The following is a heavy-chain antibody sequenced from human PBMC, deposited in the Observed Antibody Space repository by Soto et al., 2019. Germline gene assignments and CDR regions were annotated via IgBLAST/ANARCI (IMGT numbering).Heavy chain of an antibody. J-gene: IGHJ4*02. V-gene: IGHV4-59*08. CDR2: SDYSGNT. CDR1: SDSISSYY. Sequence: QVQLQESGPGLVRPSETLSLTCTVSSDSISSYYWIWIRPAPGQGLEWIGYSDYSGNTNYNHSLNIRVTISVDTSKNQFSLRVSSVTAADTAVYYCARAVGDPLYYLGYWGQGTLVTVSS. CDR3: ARAVGDPLYYLGY. D-gene: IGHD6-19*01.